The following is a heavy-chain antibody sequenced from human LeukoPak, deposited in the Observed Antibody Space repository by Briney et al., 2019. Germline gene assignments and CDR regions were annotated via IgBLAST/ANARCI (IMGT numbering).Heavy chain of an antibody. CDR3: AKDWSTNHYYDKDY. Sequence: GGSLRLSCAASGFTFSSYGMHWVRQAPGKGLEWVAVISYDGSNKYYADSVKGRFTISRDNSKNTLYLQMNSLRAEDTAVYYCAKDWSTNHYYDKDYWGQGTLVTVSS. D-gene: IGHD3-22*01. V-gene: IGHV3-30*18. J-gene: IGHJ4*02. CDR2: ISYDGSNK. CDR1: GFTFSSYG.